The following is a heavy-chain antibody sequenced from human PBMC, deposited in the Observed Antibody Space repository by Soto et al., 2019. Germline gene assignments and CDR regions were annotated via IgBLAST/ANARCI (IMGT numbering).Heavy chain of an antibody. J-gene: IGHJ3*02. Sequence: QVQLVQSGAEEKKPGSSVKVSCKASGGTFSSYAISWVRQAPGQGLEWMGGIIPIFGTANYAQKFQGRGTITADESTSTAYMELSSLRSEDTAVYYCARAAPGDSSSRWDAFDIWGQGTMVTVSS. V-gene: IGHV1-69*01. CDR2: IIPIFGTA. CDR1: GGTFSSYA. CDR3: ARAAPGDSSSRWDAFDI. D-gene: IGHD6-13*01.